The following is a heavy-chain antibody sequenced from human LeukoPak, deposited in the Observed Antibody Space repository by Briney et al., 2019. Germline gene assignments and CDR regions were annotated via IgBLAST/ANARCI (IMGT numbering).Heavy chain of an antibody. J-gene: IGHJ4*02. CDR1: GFTFSNYW. CDR3: TTDGVGVEGATYDN. CDR2: INSDGSRT. Sequence: GGSLRLSCAASGFTFSNYWMHWVRQAPGKGLVWVSRINSDGSRTTYADSVKGRFTISRDNAKNTLYLQMNSLRAEDTAVYYCTTDGVGVEGATYDNWGQGTLVSVSS. V-gene: IGHV3-74*01. D-gene: IGHD1-26*01.